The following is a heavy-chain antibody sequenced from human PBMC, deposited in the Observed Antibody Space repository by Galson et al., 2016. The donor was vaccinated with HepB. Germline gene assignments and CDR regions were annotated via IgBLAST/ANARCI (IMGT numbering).Heavy chain of an antibody. J-gene: IGHJ6*02. CDR3: TRGEVMESQWLFHSYGLDV. CDR1: GFTFSNYW. V-gene: IGHV3-74*01. Sequence: SLRLSCAASGFTFSNYWMHWVRQAPGKGLVWVPRINNDGSRPNYADSVKGRLTISRDNSKNTLYLQMDSLTADDTAIYYCTRGEVMESQWLFHSYGLDVWGQGTTVTVSS. D-gene: IGHD6-19*01. CDR2: INNDGSRP.